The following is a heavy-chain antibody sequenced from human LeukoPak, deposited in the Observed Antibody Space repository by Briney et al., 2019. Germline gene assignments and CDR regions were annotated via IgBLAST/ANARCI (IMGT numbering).Heavy chain of an antibody. CDR2: IRYDGSNK. J-gene: IGHJ4*02. V-gene: IGHV3-30*02. CDR3: AKDSDSSGSWTYYFDY. D-gene: IGHD3-22*01. CDR1: GFTFSSYG. Sequence: GGSLRLSCAASGFTFSSYGMHWVRQAPGKGPEWVAFIRYDGSNKYYADSVKGRFTISRDNSKNTLYLQMNSLRAEDTAVYYCAKDSDSSGSWTYYFDYWGQGTLVTVSS.